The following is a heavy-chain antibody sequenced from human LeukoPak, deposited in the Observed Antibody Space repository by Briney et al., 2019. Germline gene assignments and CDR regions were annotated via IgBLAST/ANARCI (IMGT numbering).Heavy chain of an antibody. Sequence: PGGSLRLSCAASGFTFRNHAMHWVRPAPGKGLEYGSAINSNGDTTYYGESVKGRFTISRDNSKSTLFLQMGSLRPADTAVYYCAREERGLAIDYWGQGALVTVSS. CDR3: AREERGLAIDY. CDR2: INSNGDTT. J-gene: IGHJ4*02. V-gene: IGHV3-64*02. CDR1: GFTFRNHA. D-gene: IGHD3/OR15-3a*01.